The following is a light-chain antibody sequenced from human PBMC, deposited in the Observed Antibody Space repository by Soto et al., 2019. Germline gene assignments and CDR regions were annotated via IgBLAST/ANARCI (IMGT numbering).Light chain of an antibody. CDR1: SSDVGGYNY. Sequence: QSVLTQPASVSGSPGQSITISCTGTSSDVGGYNYVSWYQQHPGKAPKLMIYDVSNRPSGVSNRFSGSKSGNTASLTISGLQAEDEADYYCSSYASSNPVFGGGTKVTVL. CDR2: DVS. V-gene: IGLV2-14*01. J-gene: IGLJ2*01. CDR3: SSYASSNPV.